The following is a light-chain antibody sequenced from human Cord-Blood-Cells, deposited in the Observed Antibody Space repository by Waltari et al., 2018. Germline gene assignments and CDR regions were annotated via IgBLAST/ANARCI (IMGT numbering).Light chain of an antibody. V-gene: IGKV3-15*01. CDR1: QSVSSN. Sequence: EIVMTQSPATLSVSPGERATLPCRASQSVSSNLAWYQQKPGQAPRLLIYGASTRATGIPARFSGSGSGTEFTLTISSLQSEDFAVYCCQQYNNWPPATFGPGTKVDIK. J-gene: IGKJ3*01. CDR3: QQYNNWPPAT. CDR2: GAS.